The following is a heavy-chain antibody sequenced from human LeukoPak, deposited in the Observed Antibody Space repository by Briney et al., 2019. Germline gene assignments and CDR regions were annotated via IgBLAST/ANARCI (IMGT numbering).Heavy chain of an antibody. CDR2: IYYSGST. J-gene: IGHJ4*02. V-gene: IGHV4-39*01. Sequence: SETLSLTCTVSGGSINSTNYYWGWIRQPPGKGLEWIGSIYYSGSTYYNPSLRSRVTISVDTSKNQFSLKLTSVTAADTAVYYCARQQLSQLYYFDYWGQGTLVTVSS. D-gene: IGHD6-6*01. CDR1: GGSINSTNYY. CDR3: ARQQLSQLYYFDY.